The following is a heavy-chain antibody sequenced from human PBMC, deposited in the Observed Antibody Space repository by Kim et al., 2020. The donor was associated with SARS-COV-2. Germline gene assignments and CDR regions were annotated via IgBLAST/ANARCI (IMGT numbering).Heavy chain of an antibody. V-gene: IGHV3-11*01. CDR2: TV. J-gene: IGHJ4*02. Sequence: TVYYADSVKGRFPISRDNAKNSRYRQMNSLGAEDTAVYYCARDRGYYFDYWGQGTLVTVSS. CDR3: ARDRGYYFDY. D-gene: IGHD3-10*01.